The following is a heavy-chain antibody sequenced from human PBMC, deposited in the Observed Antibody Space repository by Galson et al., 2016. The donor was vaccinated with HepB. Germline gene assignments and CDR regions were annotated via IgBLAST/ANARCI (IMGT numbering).Heavy chain of an antibody. D-gene: IGHD6-13*01. CDR1: GFTFDDYT. J-gene: IGHJ6*02. CDR2: ISWDGTST. Sequence: SLRLSCAASGFTFDDYTMHWVRQVPGKALEWVSLISWDGTSTYYADSVKSRLTISRDISKNSLYLQMNSLTIEDTALYYCVKAYISAAALSPMDVWGQGTTVTVSS. CDR3: VKAYISAAALSPMDV. V-gene: IGHV3-43*01.